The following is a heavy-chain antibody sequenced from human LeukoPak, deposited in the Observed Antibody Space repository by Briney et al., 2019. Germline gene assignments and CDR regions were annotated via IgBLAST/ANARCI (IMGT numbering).Heavy chain of an antibody. Sequence: GGSLRLSCAASGFTFSTYGMHWVRQAPGKGLEWAAVIWYDGSNKYYADSVKGRFTISRDNSKNTLYLQMNSLRAEDTAVYYCAKNQYYDFWSGYGGGYFDYWGQGTLVTVSS. D-gene: IGHD3-3*01. J-gene: IGHJ4*02. CDR3: AKNQYYDFWSGYGGGYFDY. CDR2: IWYDGSNK. CDR1: GFTFSTYG. V-gene: IGHV3-33*06.